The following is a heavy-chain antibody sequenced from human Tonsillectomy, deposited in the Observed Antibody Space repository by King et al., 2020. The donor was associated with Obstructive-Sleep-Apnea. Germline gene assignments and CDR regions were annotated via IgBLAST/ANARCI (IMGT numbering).Heavy chain of an antibody. J-gene: IGHJ4*02. Sequence: VQLVQSGAEVKKPGASVKVSCKASGYTFTNYAIHWVRQAPGQRLEWMGWIDAANGNTKYSQKFQGRVTITRDTSASTAYMELSSLRSEDTAVFYCARDYGPSKGATIFFYFHYWGQGTLVTVSS. V-gene: IGHV1-3*01. CDR1: GYTFTNYA. CDR2: IDAANGNT. D-gene: IGHD3-9*01. CDR3: ARDYGPSKGATIFFYFHY.